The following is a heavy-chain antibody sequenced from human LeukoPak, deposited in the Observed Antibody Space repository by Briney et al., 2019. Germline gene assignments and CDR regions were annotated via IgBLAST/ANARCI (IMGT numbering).Heavy chain of an antibody. V-gene: IGHV3-23*01. CDR3: ASRGTYVWGSYRLFDY. J-gene: IGHJ4*02. CDR2: ISGSGGST. Sequence: PGGSLRLSCAASGFTFSSYAMSWVRQAPGKGLEWVSAISGSGGSTYYADSVKGRFTISRDNSKSTLYLQMNSLRAEDTAVYYCASRGTYVWGSYRLFDYWGQGTLVTVSS. D-gene: IGHD3-16*02. CDR1: GFTFSSYA.